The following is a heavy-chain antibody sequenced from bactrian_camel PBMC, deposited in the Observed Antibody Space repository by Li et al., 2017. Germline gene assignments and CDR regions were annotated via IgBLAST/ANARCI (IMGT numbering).Heavy chain of an antibody. CDR1: GHTSNIWS. Sequence: HVQLVESGGGSVPPGGSLTLSCTASGHTSNIWSMGWFRQAPGKEREGVAGLNSDGTTTYADSVKGRFTISIDNAKDTLNLQMNMLKPEDTAMYYCAAAYGANWYSCAQSQFNDWGQGTQVTVS. D-gene: IGHD6*01. CDR3: AAAYGANWYSCAQSQFND. J-gene: IGHJ4*01. V-gene: IGHV3S53*01. CDR2: LNSDGTT.